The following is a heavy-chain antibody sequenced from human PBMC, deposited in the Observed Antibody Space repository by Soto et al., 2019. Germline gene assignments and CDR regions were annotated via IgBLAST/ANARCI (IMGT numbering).Heavy chain of an antibody. J-gene: IGHJ6*02. Sequence: VASVKVSCKASGYTFTSYDINWVRQATGQGLEWMGWMNPNSGNTGYAQKFQGRVTMTRNTSISTAYMELSSLRSEDTAVYYCARKGAYYDILTGYFDVDYYGMDVWGQGTTVTV. D-gene: IGHD3-9*01. CDR3: ARKGAYYDILTGYFDVDYYGMDV. V-gene: IGHV1-8*01. CDR1: GYTFTSYD. CDR2: MNPNSGNT.